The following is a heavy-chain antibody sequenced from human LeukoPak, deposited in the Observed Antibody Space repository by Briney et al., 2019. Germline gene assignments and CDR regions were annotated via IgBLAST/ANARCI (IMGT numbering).Heavy chain of an antibody. CDR2: INHSGST. J-gene: IGHJ6*02. CDR1: GGSFSGYY. V-gene: IGHV4-34*01. D-gene: IGHD5-12*01. Sequence: PSETLSLTCAVYGGSFSGYYWSWIRQPPGKGLEWIGEINHSGSTNYNPSLKSRVTISVDTSKNQFSLKLSSVTAADTAVYYCARDWDIVATITGYYYGMDVWGQGTTVTVSS. CDR3: ARDWDIVATITGYYYGMDV.